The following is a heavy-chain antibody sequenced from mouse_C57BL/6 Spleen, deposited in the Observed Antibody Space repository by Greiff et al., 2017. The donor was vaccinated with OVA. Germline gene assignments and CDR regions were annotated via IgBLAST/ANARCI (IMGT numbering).Heavy chain of an antibody. CDR1: GYSITSGYY. J-gene: IGHJ2*01. Sequence: EVQLQESGPGLVKPSQSLSLTCSVTGYSITSGYYWNWIRQFPGNKLEWMGYISYDGSNNYNPSLKNRISITRDTSKNQFFLKLNSVTTEDTATYYCASATNWDVRFDYWGQGTTLTVSS. D-gene: IGHD4-1*01. CDR3: ASATNWDVRFDY. CDR2: ISYDGSN. V-gene: IGHV3-6*01.